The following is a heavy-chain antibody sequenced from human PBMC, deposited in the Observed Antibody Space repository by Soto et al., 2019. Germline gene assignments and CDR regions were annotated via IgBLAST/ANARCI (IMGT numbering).Heavy chain of an antibody. Sequence: ASVKVSCKASGYTFTGYYMHWVRQAPGQGLEWMGWINPNSGGTNYAQKFQGWVTMTRDTSISTAYMELSRLRSDDTAVYYCARGITGTSGYYYYGMAVWGQGTTVTVSS. V-gene: IGHV1-2*04. CDR2: INPNSGGT. CDR1: GYTFTGYY. CDR3: ARGITGTSGYYYYGMAV. J-gene: IGHJ6*02. D-gene: IGHD1-7*01.